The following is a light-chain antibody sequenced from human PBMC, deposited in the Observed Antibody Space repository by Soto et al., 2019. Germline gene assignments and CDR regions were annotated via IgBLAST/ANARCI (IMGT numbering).Light chain of an antibody. J-gene: IGKJ1*01. V-gene: IGKV3-20*01. CDR3: QQYGTFPRS. Sequence: EIVLTQSPGTLSLSPGEIATLSCRASQSVSSTYLAWYQHKLGQAPRLLIYGASSKASGIPDRFSGSGSGTDFTLTISRLEPEDFGVYYCQQYGTFPRSFGQGTKVEVK. CDR1: QSVSSTY. CDR2: GAS.